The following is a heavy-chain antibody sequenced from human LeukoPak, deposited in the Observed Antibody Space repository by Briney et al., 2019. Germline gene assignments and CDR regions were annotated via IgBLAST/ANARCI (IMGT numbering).Heavy chain of an antibody. CDR2: INHSGST. Sequence: SEPLSLTCAVYGGSFSGYYWSWIRQPPGKGLEWIGEINHSGSTNYNPSLKSRVTISLDTSKTLFSLKLSSAPAADPAVYYGARTDYYDSSGYYYMPSDAFDIWGQGTMVTVSS. CDR3: ARTDYYDSSGYYYMPSDAFDI. D-gene: IGHD3-22*01. V-gene: IGHV4-34*01. J-gene: IGHJ3*02. CDR1: GGSFSGYY.